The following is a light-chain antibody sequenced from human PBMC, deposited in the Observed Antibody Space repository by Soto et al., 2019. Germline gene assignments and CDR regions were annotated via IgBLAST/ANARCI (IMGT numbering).Light chain of an antibody. V-gene: IGKV3-20*01. Sequence: EIVLTQSPGTLSLSPGERATLSCRASQSVSSSYLAWYHQKPGQAPRLLIYGASSRATGIPERFSGSGSGTDFPLTISRLEPEDFAVYYCQQYGSSPQGTFGKGTKVDIK. CDR2: GAS. J-gene: IGKJ1*01. CDR1: QSVSSSY. CDR3: QQYGSSPQGT.